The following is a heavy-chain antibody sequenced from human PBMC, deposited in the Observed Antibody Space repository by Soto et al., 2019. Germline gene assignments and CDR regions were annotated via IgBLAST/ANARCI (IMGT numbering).Heavy chain of an antibody. CDR3: ARDPDYYDSSGYYLDAFDI. J-gene: IGHJ3*02. Sequence: SETLSLTCTVSGGSISSSSYYWGWIRQPPGKGLEWIGSIYYSGSTYYNLSLKSRVTISVDTSKNQFSLKLSSVTAEDTAVYYCARDPDYYDSSGYYLDAFDIWGQGTMVTVSS. D-gene: IGHD3-22*01. CDR1: GGSISSSSYY. V-gene: IGHV4-39*02. CDR2: IYYSGST.